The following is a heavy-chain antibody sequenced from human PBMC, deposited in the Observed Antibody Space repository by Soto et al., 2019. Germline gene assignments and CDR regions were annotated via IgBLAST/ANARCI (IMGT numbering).Heavy chain of an antibody. D-gene: IGHD6-19*01. CDR1: GFTCSSYC. J-gene: IGHJ6*02. V-gene: IGHV3-30*18. Sequence: XGSLILSCAASGFTCSSYCVHLVLQAPGKGLEWVAVISYDGRNKYYADAVKGRFTISRDNSKNTLYLQMGSLRAEDTAVYYCVKDGSSGWHYFYDMDVWGQGTTVTVSS. CDR2: ISYDGRNK. CDR3: VKDGSSGWHYFYDMDV.